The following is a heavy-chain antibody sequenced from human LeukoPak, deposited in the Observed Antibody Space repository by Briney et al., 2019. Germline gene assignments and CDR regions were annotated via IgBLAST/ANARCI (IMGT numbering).Heavy chain of an antibody. CDR2: ISARSDST. CDR3: AKALGSLVGTSSDY. D-gene: IGHD2/OR15-2a*01. J-gene: IGHJ4*02. CDR1: GFTFSSYA. Sequence: GGSLRLSCAASGFTFSSYAMSWVRQSPAKGLEWVSAISARSDSTYYADSVKGRFTISRDNSKTTLYLQMNSLRAEDTAVYYCAKALGSLVGTSSDYWGQGTLVTVSS. V-gene: IGHV3-23*01.